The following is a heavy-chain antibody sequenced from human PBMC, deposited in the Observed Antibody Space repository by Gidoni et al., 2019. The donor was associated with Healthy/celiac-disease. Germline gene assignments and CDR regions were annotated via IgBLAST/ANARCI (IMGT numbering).Heavy chain of an antibody. CDR2: ISGSGGST. D-gene: IGHD3-10*01. CDR1: GFTFSSYA. CDR3: AKDGGSGSYYLDY. J-gene: IGHJ4*02. V-gene: IGHV3-23*01. Sequence: EVQLLESGGGLVQPGGSLRLSGAATGFTFSSYAMSWVRQAPGKGLEWVSAISGSGGSTYYADSVKGRFTISRDNSKNTLYLQMNSLRAGDTAVYYCAKDGGSGSYYLDYWGQGTLVTVSS.